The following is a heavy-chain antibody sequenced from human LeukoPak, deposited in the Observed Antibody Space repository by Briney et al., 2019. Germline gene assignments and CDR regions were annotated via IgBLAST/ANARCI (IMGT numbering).Heavy chain of an antibody. V-gene: IGHV4-4*02. D-gene: IGHD3-10*01. CDR2: INHSGST. Sequence: SETLSLTCAVSGGSISSSNWWSWVRQPPGKGLEWIGEINHSGSTNYNPSLKSRVTISVDTSKNQFSLKLSSVTAADTAVYYCARLKFEGGLLWFGVPYMDVWGKGTTVTISS. J-gene: IGHJ6*03. CDR1: GGSISSSNW. CDR3: ARLKFEGGLLWFGVPYMDV.